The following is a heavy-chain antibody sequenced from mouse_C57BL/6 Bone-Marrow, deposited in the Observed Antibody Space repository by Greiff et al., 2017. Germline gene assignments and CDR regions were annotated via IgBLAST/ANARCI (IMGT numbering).Heavy chain of an antibody. CDR3: ARGGYGSSDWYFDV. V-gene: IGHV1-80*01. D-gene: IGHD1-1*01. J-gene: IGHJ1*03. Sequence: QVQLQQSGAELVKPGASVKISCKASGYAFSSYWMNWVKQRPGKGLEWIGQIYPGDGDTNYNGEFKGKATLTADKSSSTAYMQLSSLTSEDSAVYFCARGGYGSSDWYFDVWGTGTTVTVSS. CDR1: GYAFSSYW. CDR2: IYPGDGDT.